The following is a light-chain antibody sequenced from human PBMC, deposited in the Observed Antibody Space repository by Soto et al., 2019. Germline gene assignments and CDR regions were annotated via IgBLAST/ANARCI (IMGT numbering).Light chain of an antibody. Sequence: QSVLTQPPSASGSPGQSVTISCTGTSSDVGGYNYVSWYQQHPGKAPKLMIYEVSKRPSGVPDRLSGSKSGNPASLTVSGLQVEDEADYYCASYTGSDTLVFGGGTKLTVL. CDR2: EVS. V-gene: IGLV2-8*01. CDR1: SSDVGGYNY. CDR3: ASYTGSDTLV. J-gene: IGLJ2*01.